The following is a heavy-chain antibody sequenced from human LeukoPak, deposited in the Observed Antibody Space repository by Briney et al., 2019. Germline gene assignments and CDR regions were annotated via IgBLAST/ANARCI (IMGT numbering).Heavy chain of an antibody. J-gene: IGHJ4*02. V-gene: IGHV4-59*01. Sequence: PSETLSLTCTVSGGSISSYYWSWIRQPPGKGLEWIGYIYYCGSTNYNPSLKSRVTISVDTSKNQFSLKLSSVTAADTAVYYCARAGWQEETFDYWGQGTLVTVSS. CDR3: ARAGWQEETFDY. CDR1: GGSISSYY. D-gene: IGHD5-24*01. CDR2: IYYCGST.